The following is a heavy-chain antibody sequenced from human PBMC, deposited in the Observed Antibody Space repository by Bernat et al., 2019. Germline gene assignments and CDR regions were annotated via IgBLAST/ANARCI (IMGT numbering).Heavy chain of an antibody. J-gene: IGHJ5*02. Sequence: EVQLLESGGGLVQPGGSLRLSCAASGFTFRSYAMSWVRQAPGKGLEWVSAITGSGASSYYAESMKGQFTISRDNSQNTLYLQMNSLVADDTAVYYCAKDLGVSSMLFRGRFDPWGQGTLVTVSS. CDR1: GFTFRSYA. V-gene: IGHV3-23*01. CDR3: AKDLGVSSMLFRGRFDP. D-gene: IGHD2-8*01. CDR2: ITGSGASS.